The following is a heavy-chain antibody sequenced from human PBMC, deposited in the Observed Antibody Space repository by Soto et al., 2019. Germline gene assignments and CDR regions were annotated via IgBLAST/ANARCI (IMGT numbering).Heavy chain of an antibody. J-gene: IGHJ3*02. CDR3: ARARIPERVVVAATFQDAFDI. CDR1: GGSFSGYY. V-gene: IGHV4-34*01. Sequence: QVQLQQWGAGLLKPSETLSLTCAVYGGSFSGYYWSWIRQPPGKGLEWIGEINHSGSTNYNASLKSRVTISVDTSKNKFSLKLSSVTAADTAVYYCARARIPERVVVAATFQDAFDIWGQGTMVTVSS. D-gene: IGHD2-15*01. CDR2: INHSGST.